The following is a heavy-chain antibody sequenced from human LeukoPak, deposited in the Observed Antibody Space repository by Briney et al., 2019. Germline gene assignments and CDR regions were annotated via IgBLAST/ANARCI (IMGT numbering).Heavy chain of an antibody. J-gene: IGHJ5*02. D-gene: IGHD2-2*01. Sequence: SETLSLTCAVSGGSISSSNWWSWVRQPPGKGLEWIGYIYHSGSTYYNPSLKSRVTISVDRSKNQFSLKLSSVTAADTAVYYCARAGDIVVVPAAPGVGWFDPWGQGTLVTVSS. CDR1: GGSISSSNW. CDR3: ARAGDIVVVPAAPGVGWFDP. CDR2: IYHSGST. V-gene: IGHV4-4*02.